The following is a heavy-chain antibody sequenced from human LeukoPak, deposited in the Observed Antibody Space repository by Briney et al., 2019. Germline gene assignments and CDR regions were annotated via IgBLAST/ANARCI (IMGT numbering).Heavy chain of an antibody. CDR3: ARSSSPNWFDP. Sequence: SETLSLTCAVYGGSFSGYYWSWIRQPPGKGLEWIGEINHSGSTNYNPSLKSRVTISVDTSKNQFSLKLNSVTAADTAVYYCARSSSPNWFDPWGQGTLVTVSS. J-gene: IGHJ5*02. D-gene: IGHD6-13*01. CDR2: INHSGST. V-gene: IGHV4-34*01. CDR1: GGSFSGYY.